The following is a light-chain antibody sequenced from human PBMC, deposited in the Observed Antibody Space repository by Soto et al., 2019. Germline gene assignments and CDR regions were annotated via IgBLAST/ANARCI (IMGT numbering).Light chain of an antibody. CDR2: DAS. CDR3: QQRSNWPLT. Sequence: EIVLTQSPATLSLSPGERATLSCRASQSVSSSLAWYQQKPGQAPRLLIYDASNRATGIPARFSGSGSGTDFTLSISSLEPEDFAVYYCQQRSNWPLTFGGGNKVDI. CDR1: QSVSSS. V-gene: IGKV3-11*01. J-gene: IGKJ4*01.